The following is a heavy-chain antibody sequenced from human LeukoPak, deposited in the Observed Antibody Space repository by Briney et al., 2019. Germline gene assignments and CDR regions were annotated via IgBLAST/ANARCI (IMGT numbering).Heavy chain of an antibody. CDR3: ARDRARWAVAGTLSWGY. D-gene: IGHD6-19*01. J-gene: IGHJ4*02. V-gene: IGHV1-2*02. CDR2: INPNTGDT. CDR1: GYTFTGYY. Sequence: ASVKVSCKASGYTFTGYYMHWVRQAPGQGLEWMGWINPNTGDTNFAQKFQGRVTMTRDTSISTAYMEVNRLISDDTAVYYCARDRARWAVAGTLSWGYWGQGTLVTVSS.